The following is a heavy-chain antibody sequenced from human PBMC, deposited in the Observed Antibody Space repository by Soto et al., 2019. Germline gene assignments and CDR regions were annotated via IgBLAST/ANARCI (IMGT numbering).Heavy chain of an antibody. J-gene: IGHJ3*02. CDR1: GGSISTYY. CDR2: IYYSGST. V-gene: IGHV4-59*01. Sequence: QVQLQESGPGLVKPSETLSLTCTVSGGSISTYYWTWIRQPPGKGLEWIGFIYYSGSTNYSPSLKSRVTISLDTSKNQFSLKLNSVTSADTAVYFCVRRVAAAPMYAFDIWGQGTMVTVSS. D-gene: IGHD6-13*01. CDR3: VRRVAAAPMYAFDI.